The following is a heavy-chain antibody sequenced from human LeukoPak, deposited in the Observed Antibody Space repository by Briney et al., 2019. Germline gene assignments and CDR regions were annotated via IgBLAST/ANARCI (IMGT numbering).Heavy chain of an antibody. J-gene: IGHJ5*02. CDR1: GFTFSSYA. CDR2: ISYDGSNK. Sequence: GGSLRLSCAASGFTFSSYAMHWVRQAPGKGLEWVAVISYDGSNKYYADSVKGRFTISRDNSKNTLYLQMNSLRAEDTAVYYCATDPPGPWGQGTLVTVSS. V-gene: IGHV3-30-3*01. CDR3: ATDPPGP.